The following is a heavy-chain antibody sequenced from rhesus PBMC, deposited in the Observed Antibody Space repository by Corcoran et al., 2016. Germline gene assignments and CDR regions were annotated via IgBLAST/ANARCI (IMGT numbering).Heavy chain of an antibody. J-gene: IGHJ4*01. CDR1: GGSISSSHW. Sequence: QVQLQESGPAVVKPSETLSLPCAVSGGSISSSHWWNCIRQSPGRGLEWMGGIHGCVGTTEYTPSLKSRVTISKDTSKNQFSLTLTSVTAADPALYYCASGPLSQLDFWGQGVLLTVSS. CDR3: ASGPLSQLDF. CDR2: IHGCVGTT. D-gene: IGHD6-13*01. V-gene: IGHV4-93*01.